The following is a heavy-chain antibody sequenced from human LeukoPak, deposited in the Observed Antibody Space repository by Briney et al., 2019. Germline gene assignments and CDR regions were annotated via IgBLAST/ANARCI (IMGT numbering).Heavy chain of an antibody. V-gene: IGHV3-48*03. J-gene: IGHJ4*02. CDR3: ARDSNGSGSYYNVGFDY. D-gene: IGHD3-10*01. CDR1: GFTFSSYE. Sequence: GGSLRLSCAASGFTFSSYEMNWVRQAPGKGLEWVSYISSSGSTIYYADSVKGRFTISRDNAKNSLYLQTNSLRAEDTAVYYCARDSNGSGSYYNVGFDYWGQGTLVTVSS. CDR2: ISSSGSTI.